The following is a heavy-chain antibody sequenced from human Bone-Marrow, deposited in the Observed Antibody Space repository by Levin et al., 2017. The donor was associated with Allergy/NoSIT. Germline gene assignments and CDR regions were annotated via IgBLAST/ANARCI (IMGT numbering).Heavy chain of an antibody. D-gene: IGHD5-18*01. Sequence: SQTLSLTCAISGDTVSSNDIAWNWIRQSPSRGFERLGRTYYRSRWYNEYAASVKSRIIINLDTSNNQFSLLLNSVTPEDTAVYYCARGKHSAFDFWGQGTLVSVSS. V-gene: IGHV6-1*01. CDR1: GDTVSSNDIA. CDR3: ARGKHSAFDF. CDR2: TYYRSRWYN. J-gene: IGHJ4*02.